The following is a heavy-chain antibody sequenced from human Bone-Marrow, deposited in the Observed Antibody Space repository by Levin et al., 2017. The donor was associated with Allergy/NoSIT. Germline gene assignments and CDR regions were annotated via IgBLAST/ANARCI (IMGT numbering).Heavy chain of an antibody. CDR3: ARSGYTSGWYLGAFDI. Sequence: LRLSCAVSGGSISSDDYSWTWIRQPPGKGLEWIGYIYRSGSTFYNPSLKSRVTISVDRSTNHFSLKLTSVTAADTAVYYCARSGYTSGWYLGAFDIWGHGTMVTVSS. CDR1: GGSISSDDYS. J-gene: IGHJ3*02. D-gene: IGHD6-19*01. CDR2: IYRSGST. V-gene: IGHV4-30-2*01.